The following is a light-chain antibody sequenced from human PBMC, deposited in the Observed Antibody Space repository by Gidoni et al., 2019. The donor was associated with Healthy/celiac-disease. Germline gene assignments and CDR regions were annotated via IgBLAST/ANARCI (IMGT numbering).Light chain of an antibody. Sequence: EIVLTQSPGTLSLSPGERATLSCRASPCVSSSYLAWYQQKPGQAPRLLIYGASSRATGIPDRFSGSGSGTDFTLTISRLEPEDFAVYYCQQYGSSRRTFGQGTKVEIK. CDR2: GAS. V-gene: IGKV3-20*01. CDR3: QQYGSSRRT. J-gene: IGKJ1*01. CDR1: PCVSSSY.